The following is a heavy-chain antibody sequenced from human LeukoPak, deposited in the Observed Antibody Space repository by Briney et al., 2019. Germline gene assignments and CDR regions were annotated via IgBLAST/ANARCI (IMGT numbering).Heavy chain of an antibody. Sequence: SETLSLTCTVSGGSISTYYWSWVRQSPGKGLEWIGHIYYSGSTNYNPSLKSRVAMSVDTSKNQFSLKLSSVTAADTAVYYCARDRGTWNDDGFDYWGQGTLVTVSS. V-gene: IGHV4-59*01. CDR2: IYYSGST. J-gene: IGHJ4*02. CDR3: ARDRGTWNDDGFDY. D-gene: IGHD1-1*01. CDR1: GGSISTYY.